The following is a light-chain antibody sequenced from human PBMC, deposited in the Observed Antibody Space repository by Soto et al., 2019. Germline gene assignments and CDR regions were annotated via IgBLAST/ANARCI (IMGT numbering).Light chain of an antibody. CDR2: DAS. J-gene: IGKJ2*01. CDR3: QQYTRYPYT. CDR1: QSLDKW. Sequence: DIQMTQSPSTLSASVGDRVSISCRASQSLDKWLAWYQQKPGEAPKLLVSDASNLESGVSSRFTGSGSGTEFPLTIRSLQPDDFATYYCQQYTRYPYTFGQGTKLEIK. V-gene: IGKV1-5*01.